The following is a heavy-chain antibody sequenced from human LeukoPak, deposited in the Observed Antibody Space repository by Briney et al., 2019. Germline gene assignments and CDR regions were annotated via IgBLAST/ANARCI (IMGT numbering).Heavy chain of an antibody. CDR3: AREYVDTAMATSFDY. J-gene: IGHJ4*02. V-gene: IGHV1-69*13. Sequence: GASVKVSCKASGGTFISYAISWVRQAPGQGLEWMGGIIPIFGTANYAQKFQGRVTITVDESTSTAYMELSSLRSEDTAVYYCAREYVDTAMATSFDYWGQETLVTVSS. CDR2: IIPIFGTA. CDR1: GGTFISYA. D-gene: IGHD5-18*01.